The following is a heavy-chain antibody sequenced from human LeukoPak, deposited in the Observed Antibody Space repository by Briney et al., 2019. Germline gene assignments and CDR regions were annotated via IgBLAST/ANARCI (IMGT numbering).Heavy chain of an antibody. V-gene: IGHV3-74*01. CDR2: INSDESRT. CDR1: GFTFSTYW. CDR3: ARGGIYYDYVWEGDY. Sequence: LPGGSLRLSCAASGFTFSTYWMHWVRQVPGKGLVWVSRINSDESRTNYADSVKGRFTISRDNAKNTLYLHMNSLRAEDTAVYYCARGGIYYDYVWEGDYWGQGTLVTVSS. D-gene: IGHD3-16*01. J-gene: IGHJ4*02.